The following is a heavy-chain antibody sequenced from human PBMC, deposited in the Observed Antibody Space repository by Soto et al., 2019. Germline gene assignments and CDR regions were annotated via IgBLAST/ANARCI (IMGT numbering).Heavy chain of an antibody. CDR3: ARGGITIFGVAVFDY. D-gene: IGHD3-3*01. CDR2: MNPNSGNT. Sequence: ASVKGSCKASGYTFTSYDINWVRQGSGQGREGMRWMNPNSGNTGYEQKSQGRVTMSRNTSMSTAYMELSSMRSEDTAVYDCARGGITIFGVAVFDYLCKITLVTVAS. CDR1: GYTFTSYD. V-gene: IGHV1-8*01. J-gene: IGHJ4*02.